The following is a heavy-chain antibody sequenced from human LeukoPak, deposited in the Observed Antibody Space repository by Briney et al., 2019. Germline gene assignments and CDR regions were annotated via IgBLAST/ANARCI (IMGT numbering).Heavy chain of an antibody. Sequence: GGSLRLSCTASGFTFGDYAMSWVRQAPGKGLEWVGFIRSKAYGGTTEYAASVKGRFTISRDDSKSIAYLQMNSLKTEDTAVYYCTTRMEGSWYINAEYFQHWGQGTLVTVSS. V-gene: IGHV3-49*04. CDR3: TTRMEGSWYINAEYFQH. D-gene: IGHD6-13*01. J-gene: IGHJ1*01. CDR1: GFTFGDYA. CDR2: IRSKAYGGTT.